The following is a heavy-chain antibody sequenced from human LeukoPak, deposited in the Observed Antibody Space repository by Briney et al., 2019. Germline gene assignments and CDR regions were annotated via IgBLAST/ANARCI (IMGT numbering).Heavy chain of an antibody. Sequence: GGSLRLSCAASGFTFSSYSMDWVRQAPGKGLEWLSSISSSNYIYYADSLKGRFTISRDNAKNSLSLQMNSLRAEDTAVYYCAREDVGSSGSYRLIDYWGQGSLVTVSS. V-gene: IGHV3-21*01. CDR1: GFTFSSYS. D-gene: IGHD6-19*01. CDR2: ISSSNYI. CDR3: AREDVGSSGSYRLIDY. J-gene: IGHJ4*02.